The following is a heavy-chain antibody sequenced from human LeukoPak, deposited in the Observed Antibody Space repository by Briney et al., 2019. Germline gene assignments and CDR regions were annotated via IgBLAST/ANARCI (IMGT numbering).Heavy chain of an antibody. CDR1: GGSFSDYN. CDR2: IGHNGTT. D-gene: IGHD5-18*01. V-gene: IGHV4-34*01. Sequence: SETLSLTCAVYGGSFSDYNWTWIRQPPGKGLEWIGEIGHNGTTNYNPSLKGRVTISLDTSKNQFPLKLTSVTAADTAVYYCARGVYRRIQPPKYYYYYYYMDVWGKGTTVTVSS. J-gene: IGHJ6*03. CDR3: ARGVYRRIQPPKYYYYYYYMDV.